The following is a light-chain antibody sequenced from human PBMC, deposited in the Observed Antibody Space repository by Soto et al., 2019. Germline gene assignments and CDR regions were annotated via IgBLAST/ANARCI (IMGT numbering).Light chain of an antibody. CDR1: QSVXXXY. CDR2: GAS. CDR3: QQYGSSPDT. Sequence: EIVXTQSPGTLSXSPGERATLSCRASQSVXXXYLAWYQQKPGQAPRLLIYGASSRATGIPDRFSGSGSGTDFTLTISRLEPEDFAVYYCQQYGSSPDTFGQGTKLEIK. V-gene: IGKV3-20*01. J-gene: IGKJ2*01.